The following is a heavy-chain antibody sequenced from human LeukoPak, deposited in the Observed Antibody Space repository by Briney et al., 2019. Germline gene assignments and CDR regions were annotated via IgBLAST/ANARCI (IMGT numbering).Heavy chain of an antibody. D-gene: IGHD2-2*01. CDR2: ISAYNGNT. CDR3: ARADDCSSTSCYDLRYSWFDP. CDR1: GGTFSSYA. J-gene: IGHJ5*02. V-gene: IGHV1-18*01. Sequence: ASVKVSCKASGGTFSSYAISWVRQASGQGLEWMGWISAYNGNTNYAQKLQGRVTMTTDTSTSTAYMELRSLRSDDTAVYYCARADDCSSTSCYDLRYSWFDPWGQGTLVTVSS.